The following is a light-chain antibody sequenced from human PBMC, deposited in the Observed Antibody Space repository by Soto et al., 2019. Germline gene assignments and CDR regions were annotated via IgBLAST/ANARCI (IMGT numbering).Light chain of an antibody. J-gene: IGKJ2*01. Sequence: DLQMTQSPSILSASVGDRVTITCRASQSISSWLAWYQQKPGNAPKVLIYKASSLASGVPSRFSGSGSGTEFTLTISSLQPDDSATYYCQQYNSYSYTFGQGTKLEIK. CDR2: KAS. CDR3: QQYNSYSYT. CDR1: QSISSW. V-gene: IGKV1-5*03.